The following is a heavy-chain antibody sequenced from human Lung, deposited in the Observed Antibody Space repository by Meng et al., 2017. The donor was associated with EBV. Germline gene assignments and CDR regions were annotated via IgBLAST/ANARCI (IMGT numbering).Heavy chain of an antibody. Sequence: QGRLVQSGAGLKMHGASAKVSGSCYEYSFTRHAIKLVREAHGQGPEWMGMSVLNTGNPTYDQGFNVQFVFSLDTSISTANLQINRLRAEDNAVYYCSRERILDGYSLLDYWGQGTLVTVSS. D-gene: IGHD5-24*01. J-gene: IGHJ4*02. CDR2: SVLNTGNP. CDR3: SRERILDGYSLLDY. V-gene: IGHV7-4-1*02. CDR1: EYSFTRHA.